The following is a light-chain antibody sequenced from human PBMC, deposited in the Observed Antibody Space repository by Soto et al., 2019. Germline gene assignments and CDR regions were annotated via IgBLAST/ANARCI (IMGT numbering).Light chain of an antibody. V-gene: IGKV3-20*01. Sequence: IVLTQSPGTLSLSPGDRATLSCRASQSVDTLYLAWYQQKPGQAPRLLISGTSNRATGIPDRFSGSASGTDFTLTISRLEPEDFAVYYCQQYGTSPRTFGQGTRV. CDR3: QQYGTSPRT. J-gene: IGKJ1*01. CDR2: GTS. CDR1: QSVDTLY.